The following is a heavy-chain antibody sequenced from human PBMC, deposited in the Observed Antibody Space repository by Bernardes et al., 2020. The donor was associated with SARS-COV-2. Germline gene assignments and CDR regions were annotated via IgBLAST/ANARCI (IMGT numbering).Heavy chain of an antibody. CDR1: AGSIISYH. D-gene: IGHD3-22*01. CDR3: ASTYYDSRGYPNYFDY. CDR2: VYYSGST. Sequence: SETLSLTCTVSAGSIISYHWSWIRQPPGKGLEWIGYVYYSGSTNYNPSLKSRVTISLDTSKNQFSLKLTSVTAADTAVYYCASTYYDSRGYPNYFDYWGQEPWSPSPQ. J-gene: IGHJ4*01. V-gene: IGHV4-59*01.